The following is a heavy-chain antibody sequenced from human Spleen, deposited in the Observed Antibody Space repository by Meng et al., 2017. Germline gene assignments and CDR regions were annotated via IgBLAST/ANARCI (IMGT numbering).Heavy chain of an antibody. Sequence: GESLKISCAASGFTVSSNYMSWVRQAPGKGLEWVSVIYSGGDTYYADSVQGRFTISRHNSKNTLYFQMNSLRAEDTAVYYCAKPQGRYGSESYLSGVDVWGQGTTVTVSS. CDR3: AKPQGRYGSESYLSGVDV. J-gene: IGHJ6*02. D-gene: IGHD3-10*01. CDR2: IYSGGDT. V-gene: IGHV3-53*01. CDR1: GFTVSSNY.